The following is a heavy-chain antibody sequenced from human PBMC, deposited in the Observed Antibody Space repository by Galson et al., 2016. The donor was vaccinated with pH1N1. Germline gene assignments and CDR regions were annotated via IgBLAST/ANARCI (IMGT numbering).Heavy chain of an antibody. V-gene: IGHV5-51*03. CDR3: ARSPADPGYSYYYMDV. CDR1: GYNFDRYW. D-gene: IGHD2-21*01. CDR2: IYPGDSDT. Sequence: QSGAEVKKPGESLKISCKGSGYNFDRYWIGWVRQMPGKGLEWMGIIYPGDSDTRYSPSFQGQVSISADKSISTAYLQWSSLKASDTAMYYCARSPADPGYSYYYMDVWGKGTTVSVSS. J-gene: IGHJ6*03.